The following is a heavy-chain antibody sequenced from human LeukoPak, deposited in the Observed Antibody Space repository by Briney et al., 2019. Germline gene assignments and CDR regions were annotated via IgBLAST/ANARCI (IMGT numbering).Heavy chain of an antibody. Sequence: GGSLRLSCAASGFTFSSYWMHWVRQAPGKGLVWVSRINSDGCSTSYADSVKGRFTISRDNAKNTLYLQMNSLRAEDTAVYYCARDHDYGGNSELSPAAFDIWGQGTMVTVSS. CDR1: GFTFSSYW. D-gene: IGHD4-23*01. CDR3: ARDHDYGGNSELSPAAFDI. CDR2: INSDGCST. V-gene: IGHV3-74*01. J-gene: IGHJ3*02.